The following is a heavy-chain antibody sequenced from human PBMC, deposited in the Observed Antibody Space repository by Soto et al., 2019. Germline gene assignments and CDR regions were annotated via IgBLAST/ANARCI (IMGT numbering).Heavy chain of an antibody. CDR1: GGSISSYY. Sequence: SETLSLTCTVSGGSISSYYWSWIRQPPGKGLEWIGYIYYSGSTNYNPSLKSRVTISVDTSKNQFSLKLSSVTAADTAVYYCAGLAARQMEFDYWGQGTLVTVSS. V-gene: IGHV4-59*01. CDR3: AGLAARQMEFDY. J-gene: IGHJ4*02. CDR2: IYYSGST. D-gene: IGHD6-6*01.